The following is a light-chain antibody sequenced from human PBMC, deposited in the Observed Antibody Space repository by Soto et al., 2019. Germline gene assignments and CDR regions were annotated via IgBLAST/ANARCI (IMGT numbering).Light chain of an antibody. CDR1: QSVNNN. J-gene: IGKJ1*01. CDR2: GAS. CDR3: QKYNKGPRT. V-gene: IGKV3-15*01. Sequence: EIVMTQSPATLSVSPGERATLSCRAGQSVNNNLAWYQQKPGQAPRLLIYGASTRATGIPARFNGSGSGAEFTLTISSLQSEDFSVYYCQKYNKGPRTFGQGTKV.